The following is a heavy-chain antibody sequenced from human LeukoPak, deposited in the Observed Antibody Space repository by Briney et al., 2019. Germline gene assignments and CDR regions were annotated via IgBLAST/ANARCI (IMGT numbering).Heavy chain of an antibody. CDR1: GFTFSSYW. CDR3: AKRSGYTTGWFFDF. J-gene: IGHJ4*02. D-gene: IGHD1-1*01. CDR2: ISGSGDNT. Sequence: GGSLRLSCATSGFTFSSYWMHWVRQAPGKGLMWVSSISGSGDNTYYAESVKGRFTISRDNSKSTLFLQMNSLRAEDSAVFYCAKRSGYTTGWFFDFWGQGTLVTVSS. V-gene: IGHV3-23*01.